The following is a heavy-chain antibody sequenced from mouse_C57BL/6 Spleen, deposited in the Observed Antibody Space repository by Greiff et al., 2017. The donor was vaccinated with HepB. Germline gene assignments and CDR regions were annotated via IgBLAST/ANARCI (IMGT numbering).Heavy chain of an antibody. CDR2: INPNNGGT. V-gene: IGHV1-22*01. Sequence: DVKLQESGPELVKPGASVKMSCKASGYTFTDYNMHWVKQSHGKSLEWIGYINPNNGGTSYNQKFKGKATLTVNKSSSTAYMELRSLTSEDSAVYYCARIGYDWYFDVWGTGTTVTVSS. CDR3: ARIGYDWYFDV. CDR1: GYTFTDYN. D-gene: IGHD2-2*01. J-gene: IGHJ1*03.